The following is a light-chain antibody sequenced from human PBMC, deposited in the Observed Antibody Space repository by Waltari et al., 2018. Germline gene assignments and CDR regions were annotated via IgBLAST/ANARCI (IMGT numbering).Light chain of an antibody. Sequence: QSALTQPASVSGSPGQSITISCSGTDRDVGAYDFVSRYQQHPGKAPPLIIYEVSNRPSGISNRFSASKSGNTASLTISGLQAEDEADYYCSSYTTSSAPGVFGTGTRVTVL. CDR1: DRDVGAYDF. CDR2: EVS. J-gene: IGLJ1*01. CDR3: SSYTTSSAPGV. V-gene: IGLV2-14*01.